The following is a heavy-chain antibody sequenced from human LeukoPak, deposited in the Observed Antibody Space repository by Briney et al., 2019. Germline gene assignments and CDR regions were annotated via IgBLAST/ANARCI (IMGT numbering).Heavy chain of an antibody. CDR1: GFTLSSAW. V-gene: IGHV3-15*01. J-gene: IGHJ4*02. CDR2: IKSKTNGGTA. Sequence: GGSLRLSCAASGFTLSSAWMSWVRQAPGKGLEWVGRIKSKTNGGTADYSAPVKGRFTISRDDSKNTLDLQMNSLKTEDTAVYYCATAGAGLWGQGTLVTVSS. CDR3: ATAGAGL. D-gene: IGHD1-14*01.